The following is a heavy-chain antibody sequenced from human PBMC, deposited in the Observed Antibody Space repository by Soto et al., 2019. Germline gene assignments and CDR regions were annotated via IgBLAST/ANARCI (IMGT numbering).Heavy chain of an antibody. Sequence: GGSLRLSCAASGFTFSSYGMHWVRQAPGKGLEWVAVIWYDGSNKYYADSVKGRFTISRDNSKNTLYLQMNSLRAEDTAVYYCARDQLRDAFDIWGQGTMVTVSS. CDR2: IWYDGSNK. V-gene: IGHV3-33*01. J-gene: IGHJ3*02. CDR1: GFTFSSYG. D-gene: IGHD4-17*01. CDR3: ARDQLRDAFDI.